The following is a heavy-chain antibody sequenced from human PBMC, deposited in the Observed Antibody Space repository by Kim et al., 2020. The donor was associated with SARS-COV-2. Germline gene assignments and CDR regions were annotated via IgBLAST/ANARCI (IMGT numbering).Heavy chain of an antibody. Sequence: SETLSLTCTVSGGSISSYYWSWIRQPPGKGLEWIGYIYYSGSTNYNPSLKSRVTISVDTSKNQFSLKLSSVTAADTAVYYCAREVVVAATDPYFDYWGQGTLVTVSS. CDR1: GGSISSYY. V-gene: IGHV4-59*01. D-gene: IGHD2-15*01. CDR3: AREVVVAATDPYFDY. J-gene: IGHJ4*02. CDR2: IYYSGST.